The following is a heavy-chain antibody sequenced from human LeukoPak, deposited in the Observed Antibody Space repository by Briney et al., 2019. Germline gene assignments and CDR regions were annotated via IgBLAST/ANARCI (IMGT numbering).Heavy chain of an antibody. Sequence: KPSETLSLTCTVSGGSISSYYLSWIRQPPGKGLEWIGYIYYSGSTNYNPSLKSRVTISVDTSKNQFSLKLSSVTAADTAVYYCAREGAPTSYYYYMDVWGKGTTVTVSS. V-gene: IGHV4-59*01. J-gene: IGHJ6*03. D-gene: IGHD1-26*01. CDR3: AREGAPTSYYYYMDV. CDR2: IYYSGST. CDR1: GGSISSYY.